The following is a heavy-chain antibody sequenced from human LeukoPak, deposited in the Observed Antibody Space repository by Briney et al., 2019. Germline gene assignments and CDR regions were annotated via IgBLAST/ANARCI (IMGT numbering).Heavy chain of an antibody. Sequence: GGSLRLSCAASGFNFTSYWMHWVRQPPGKGLVWVSRVDHDGSGTAYADSVTGRFTISRDNAKNTVYLQMNSLRAEDTAVYYCATDLGWGQGTLVTVSS. J-gene: IGHJ4*02. V-gene: IGHV3-74*01. D-gene: IGHD4-17*01. CDR2: VDHDGSGT. CDR1: GFNFTSYW. CDR3: ATDLG.